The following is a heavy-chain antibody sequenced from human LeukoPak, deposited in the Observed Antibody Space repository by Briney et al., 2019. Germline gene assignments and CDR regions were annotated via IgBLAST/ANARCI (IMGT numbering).Heavy chain of an antibody. D-gene: IGHD3-22*01. Sequence: GGSLRLSCAASGFTFSSYSMNWVRQAPGKGLEWVSSISSSSSYIYYADSVKGRFTISRDNAKNSLYLQMNSLRAEDTAVYYCARVSPGYYDSSGYSDYWGQGTLVTVSS. J-gene: IGHJ4*02. CDR3: ARVSPGYYDSSGYSDY. CDR1: GFTFSSYS. V-gene: IGHV3-21*01. CDR2: ISSSSSYI.